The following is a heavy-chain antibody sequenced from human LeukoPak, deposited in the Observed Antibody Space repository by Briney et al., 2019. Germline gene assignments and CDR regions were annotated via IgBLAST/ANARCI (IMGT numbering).Heavy chain of an antibody. CDR1: GYTFTSYG. D-gene: IGHD5/OR15-5a*01. Sequence: ASVKVSCKPSGYTFTSYGISWVRQAPGQGLEWMGWISAYNGNTNYAQKLQGRVTMTTDTSTSTAYMELRSLRSDDTAVYYCARDLVYVSGSRRKDYFDYWGQGTLVTVSS. V-gene: IGHV1-18*01. CDR2: ISAYNGNT. CDR3: ARDLVYVSGSRRKDYFDY. J-gene: IGHJ4*02.